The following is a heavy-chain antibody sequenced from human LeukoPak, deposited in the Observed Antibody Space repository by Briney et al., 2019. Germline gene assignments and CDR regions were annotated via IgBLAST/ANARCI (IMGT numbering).Heavy chain of an antibody. V-gene: IGHV3-48*03. J-gene: IGHJ4*02. CDR1: GFTFSSYE. Sequence: PGGSLRLSCAASGFTFSSYEMNWVRQAPGKGLEWVSYLSRSGINIHYADSVKGRFTISRDNAKNSLYLQMNSLRAEDTAVYYCARRVIVVGLDYWGQGTLVTVSS. CDR2: LSRSGINI. D-gene: IGHD3-22*01. CDR3: ARRVIVVGLDY.